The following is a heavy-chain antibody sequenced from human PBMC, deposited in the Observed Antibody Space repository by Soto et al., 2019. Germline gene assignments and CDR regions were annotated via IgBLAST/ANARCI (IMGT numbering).Heavy chain of an antibody. Sequence: SGGSLRLSCAASGFTFSSYGMHWVRQAPCKGLEWVAVIGYDGSNKYYADSVKGRFTISRDNSKNTLYLQMNSLRAEDMAVYYCASAGSRQKGGFDNWGQGTLVTVYS. CDR2: IGYDGSNK. V-gene: IGHV3-33*01. D-gene: IGHD3-16*01. CDR3: ASAGSRQKGGFDN. J-gene: IGHJ4*02. CDR1: GFTFSSYG.